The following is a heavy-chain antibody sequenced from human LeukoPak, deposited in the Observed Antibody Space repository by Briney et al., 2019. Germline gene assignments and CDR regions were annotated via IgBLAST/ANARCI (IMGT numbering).Heavy chain of an antibody. CDR3: ARGPLRSGYYRPNWFDP. CDR1: GGSFSGYY. V-gene: IGHV4-34*01. J-gene: IGHJ5*02. Sequence: SETLSLTCAVYGGSFSGYYWSWIRQPPGKGLEWIGEINHSGSTNYNPSLKSRVTISVDTSKNQFSLKLSSVTAADTAVYYCARGPLRSGYYRPNWFDPWGQGTQATVSS. CDR2: INHSGST. D-gene: IGHD3-3*01.